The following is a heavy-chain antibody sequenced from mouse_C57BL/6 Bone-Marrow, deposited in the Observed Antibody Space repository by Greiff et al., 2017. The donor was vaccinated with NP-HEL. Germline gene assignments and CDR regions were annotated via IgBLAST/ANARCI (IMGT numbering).Heavy chain of an antibody. Sequence: EVKLVESGPELVKPGASVKISCKASGYSFTGYYMNWVKQSPEKSLEWIGEINPSTGGTTYNQKFKAKATLTVDKSSSTAYMQLKSLTSEDSAVYYCARGLRDYWGQGTTLTVSS. V-gene: IGHV1-42*01. CDR2: INPSTGGT. CDR3: ARGLRDY. D-gene: IGHD1-1*01. CDR1: GYSFTGYY. J-gene: IGHJ2*01.